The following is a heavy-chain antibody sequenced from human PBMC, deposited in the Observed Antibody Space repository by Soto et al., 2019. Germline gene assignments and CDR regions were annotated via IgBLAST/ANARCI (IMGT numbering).Heavy chain of an antibody. CDR1: GYRFETYA. J-gene: IGHJ6*02. Sequence: ASVKVSCKSSGYRFETYALSWVRQAPGQGLEWMGWIRAYNTDTYYAEKFQDRVTMTRDRSISTAYMELSRLKSDDTAVYYCARVGGGLASLGYYGMDVWGQGTTVTVSS. V-gene: IGHV1-18*01. CDR3: ARVGGGLASLGYYGMDV. D-gene: IGHD3-10*01. CDR2: IRAYNTDT.